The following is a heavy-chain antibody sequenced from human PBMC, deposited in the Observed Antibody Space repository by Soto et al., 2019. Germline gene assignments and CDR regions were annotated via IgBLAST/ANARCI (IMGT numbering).Heavy chain of an antibody. CDR3: ARVTWIQSYYYYYGMDV. J-gene: IGHJ6*02. CDR1: GGSISSYY. V-gene: IGHV4-59*01. CDR2: IYYSGST. D-gene: IGHD5-18*01. Sequence: PSETLSLTCTVSGGSISSYYWSWIRRPPGKGLEWIGYIYYSGSTNYNPSLKSRVTISVDTSKNQFSLKLSSVTAADTAVYYCARVTWIQSYYYYYGMDVWGQGTTVTVSS.